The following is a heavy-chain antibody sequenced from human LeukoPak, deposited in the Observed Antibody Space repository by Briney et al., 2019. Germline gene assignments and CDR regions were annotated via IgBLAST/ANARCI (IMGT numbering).Heavy chain of an antibody. Sequence: ASVKVSCKASGYTFTSYYIRWVRQAPGQGLEWMGIINPSGGTTTYTQKFQGRVTMTRDTSTSTVYMELSSLRSEDTAVYYCARGTNYGDSDYWGQGTLVTVSS. J-gene: IGHJ4*02. CDR2: INPSGGTT. D-gene: IGHD4/OR15-4a*01. V-gene: IGHV1-46*01. CDR3: ARGTNYGDSDY. CDR1: GYTFTSYY.